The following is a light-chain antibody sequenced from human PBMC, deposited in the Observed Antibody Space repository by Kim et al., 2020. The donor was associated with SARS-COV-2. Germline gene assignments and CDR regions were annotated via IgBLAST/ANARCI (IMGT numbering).Light chain of an antibody. J-gene: IGKJ2*01. V-gene: IGKV1-39*01. Sequence: ISYLNLYQQKPGKTPKLLIYGAATLQSGVPSRFSGSGFGTDFTPPNSRPQPEGFATYYCQQKYSTPPYSCGQGTKREI. CDR2: GAA. CDR3: QQKYSTPPYS. CDR1: ISY.